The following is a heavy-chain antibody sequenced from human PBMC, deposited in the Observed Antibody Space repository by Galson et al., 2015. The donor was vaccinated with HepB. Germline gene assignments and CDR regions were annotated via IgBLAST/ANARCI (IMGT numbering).Heavy chain of an antibody. CDR1: GFTVSSNY. CDR2: IYTGGST. V-gene: IGHV3-53*01. D-gene: IGHD2-15*01. J-gene: IGHJ4*02. Sequence: SLRLSCAASGFTVSSNYMSWVRQAPGKGLEWVPVIYTGGSTYYADSVKGRFTISRDNSKNTLYLQMNSLRAEDTAVYYCASASGGSCSCPRYWGQGTLVTVSS. CDR3: ASASGGSCSCPRY.